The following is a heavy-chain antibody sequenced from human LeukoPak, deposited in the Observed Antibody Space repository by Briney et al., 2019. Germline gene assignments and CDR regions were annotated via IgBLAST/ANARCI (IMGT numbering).Heavy chain of an antibody. Sequence: GSLRLSCAASGFTFSSYAMSWVRQAPGKGLEWVSAISGSGGSTYYADSVKGRFTISRDNAKNSLYLQMNSLRAEDTAVYYCARADVAGTSVTTGIDYWGQGTLVTVSS. J-gene: IGHJ4*02. D-gene: IGHD4-11*01. CDR3: ARADVAGTSVTTGIDY. CDR2: ISGSGGST. CDR1: GFTFSSYA. V-gene: IGHV3-23*01.